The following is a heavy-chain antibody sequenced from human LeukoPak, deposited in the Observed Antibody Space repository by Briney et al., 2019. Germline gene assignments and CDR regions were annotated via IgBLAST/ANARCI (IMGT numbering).Heavy chain of an antibody. D-gene: IGHD4-11*01. J-gene: IGHJ4*02. Sequence: PSETLSLTCAVYGGSFSGYYWGWIRQPPGKGLEWIGSIYYSGSTYYNPSLKSRVTISVDTSKSQFSLRLSSVTAADTAVYYCARQGTLQSPRHWGQGTLVTVSS. V-gene: IGHV4-39*01. CDR1: GGSFSGYY. CDR3: ARQGTLQSPRH. CDR2: IYYSGST.